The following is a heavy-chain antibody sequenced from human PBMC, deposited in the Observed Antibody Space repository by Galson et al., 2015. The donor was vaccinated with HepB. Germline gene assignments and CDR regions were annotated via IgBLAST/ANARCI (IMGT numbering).Heavy chain of an antibody. CDR2: IKSKTDGGTT. CDR3: TTEAKSGSYYPYYFDY. Sequence: SLRLSCAASGFTFSNAWMSWVRQAPGKGLEWVGRIKSKTDGGTTDYAAPVKGRFTISRDDSKNTLYLQMNSLKTEDTAVYYCTTEAKSGSYYPYYFDYWGQGTLVTVSS. V-gene: IGHV3-15*01. D-gene: IGHD1-26*01. J-gene: IGHJ4*02. CDR1: GFTFSNAW.